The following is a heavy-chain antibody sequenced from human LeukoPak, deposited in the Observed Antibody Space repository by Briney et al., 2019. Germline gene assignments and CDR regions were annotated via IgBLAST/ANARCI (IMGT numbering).Heavy chain of an antibody. Sequence: PSETLSLTCTVSGGSISSSSYYWGWIRQPPGKGLEWIGSIYYSGSTYYNPSLKSRATISVDTSKNQFSLKLSSVTAADTAVYYCARERSYYYDSSGYYWDYWGQGTLVTVSS. CDR1: GGSISSSSYY. V-gene: IGHV4-39*07. CDR2: IYYSGST. CDR3: ARERSYYYDSSGYYWDY. J-gene: IGHJ4*02. D-gene: IGHD3-22*01.